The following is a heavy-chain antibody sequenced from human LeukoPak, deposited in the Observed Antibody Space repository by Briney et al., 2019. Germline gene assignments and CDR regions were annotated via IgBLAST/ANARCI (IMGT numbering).Heavy chain of an antibody. V-gene: IGHV4-4*07. CDR3: AREYYDTSGYYYPFDY. Sequence: SETLSLTCTFSGGSISSYYWSWIRQPAGKGLEWIGRIHTSGSTNYNPSLKSRVTMSVDTSKNQFSLKLSSVTAADTAVYYCAREYYDTSGYYYPFDYWGQGTLITVSS. CDR2: IHTSGST. D-gene: IGHD3-22*01. J-gene: IGHJ4*02. CDR1: GGSISSYY.